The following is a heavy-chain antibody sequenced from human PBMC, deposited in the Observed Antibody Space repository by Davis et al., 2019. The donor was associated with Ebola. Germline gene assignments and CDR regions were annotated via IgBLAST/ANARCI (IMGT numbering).Heavy chain of an antibody. CDR1: GYTFTSYY. CDR3: ARAPALGYCSSTSCQDYYYYGMDV. D-gene: IGHD2-2*01. Sequence: ASVQVSCKASGYTFTSYYMHWVRQAPGQGLEWMGIINPSGGSTSYAQKFQGRVTMTRDTSTSTVYMELSSLRSEDTAVYYCARAPALGYCSSTSCQDYYYYGMDVWGQGTTVTVSS. J-gene: IGHJ6*02. V-gene: IGHV1-46*01. CDR2: INPSGGST.